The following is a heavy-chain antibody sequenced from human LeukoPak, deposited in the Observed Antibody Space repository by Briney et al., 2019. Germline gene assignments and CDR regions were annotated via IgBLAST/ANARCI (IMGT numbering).Heavy chain of an antibody. CDR1: GFTFGNYW. CDR2: IETDGSNT. Sequence: QPGGSLRLSCAASGFTFGNYWMHWVRQAPGKGLVWVSHIETDGSNTNYADSVRGRLTISRDNAKNTLYLQMSGLSAEDTAVYYCARDLSPVVRASPMGYWGQGTLVTVSS. CDR3: ARDLSPVVRASPMGY. D-gene: IGHD3-10*01. J-gene: IGHJ4*02. V-gene: IGHV3-74*01.